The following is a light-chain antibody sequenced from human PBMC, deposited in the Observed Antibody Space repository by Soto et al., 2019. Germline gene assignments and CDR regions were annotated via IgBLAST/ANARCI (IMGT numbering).Light chain of an antibody. J-gene: IGLJ1*01. Sequence: QSALTQPASVSGSPGQSITISCTGTISDVGSYNLVSWYQQHPGKAPKLMIYEGSKRPSGVSNRFSGSKSGNTASLTISGLQAEDEADYYCCSYAGSSVFGTGTKVTV. CDR1: ISDVGSYNL. V-gene: IGLV2-23*01. CDR3: CSYAGSSV. CDR2: EGS.